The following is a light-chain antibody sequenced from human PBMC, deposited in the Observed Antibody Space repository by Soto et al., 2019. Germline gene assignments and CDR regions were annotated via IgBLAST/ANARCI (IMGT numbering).Light chain of an antibody. Sequence: QSVLTQPPSASGTPGQRVTISCSGSSSNIGSNAVNWYQQFPGTAPKLLIYAASFRPSGVPDRFSGSKSGTSASLAITGLQAEDEADYYCQSYDSSLSAYVFGTGTKVTVL. CDR1: SSNIGSNA. V-gene: IGLV1-40*01. CDR3: QSYDSSLSAYV. CDR2: AAS. J-gene: IGLJ1*01.